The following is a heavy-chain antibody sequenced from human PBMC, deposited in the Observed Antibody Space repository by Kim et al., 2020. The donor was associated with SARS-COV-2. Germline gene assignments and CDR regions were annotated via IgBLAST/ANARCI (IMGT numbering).Heavy chain of an antibody. D-gene: IGHD2-15*01. J-gene: IGHJ6*02. Sequence: GGSLRLSCAASGFTFSSYAMSWVRQAPGKGLEWVSAISGSGGSTYYADSVKGRFTISRDNSKNTLYLQMNSLRAEDTAVYYCAKGGYCSGGSCYSWYFYYGMDVLGQRPTVNVSS. CDR1: GFTFSSYA. CDR3: AKGGYCSGGSCYSWYFYYGMDV. V-gene: IGHV3-23*01. CDR2: ISGSGGST.